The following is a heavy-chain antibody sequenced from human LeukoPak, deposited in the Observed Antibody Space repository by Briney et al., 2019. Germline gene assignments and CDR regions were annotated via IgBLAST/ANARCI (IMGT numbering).Heavy chain of an antibody. J-gene: IGHJ4*02. V-gene: IGHV3-7*01. D-gene: IGHD5-18*01. CDR1: GFTFSSHW. CDR3: ARGGGQLWPPDPFDY. CDR2: IKQDGSEK. Sequence: QPGGSLRLSCAASGFTFSSHWMSWVRQAPGKGLEWVANIKQDGSEKYYVDSVKGRFTISRDNAKNSLYLQMNSLRAEDTAVYYCARGGGQLWPPDPFDYWGQGTLVTVSS.